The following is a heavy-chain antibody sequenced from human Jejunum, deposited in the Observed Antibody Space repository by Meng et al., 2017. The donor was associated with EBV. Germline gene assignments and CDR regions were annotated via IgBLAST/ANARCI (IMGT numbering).Heavy chain of an antibody. CDR1: GFTLSSYW. Sequence: EVQLVVAGGGLVQPGDLLRLSCAASGFTLSSYWRHWVRQAPGKGLVLVSRINSDGSKTNYADSVKGRFTISRDIAKNTLYLQLNSLRADDMAVYYCVRGPPPDTWGQGTLVTVSS. J-gene: IGHJ5*02. CDR3: VRGPPPDT. CDR2: INSDGSKT. V-gene: IGHV3-74*01.